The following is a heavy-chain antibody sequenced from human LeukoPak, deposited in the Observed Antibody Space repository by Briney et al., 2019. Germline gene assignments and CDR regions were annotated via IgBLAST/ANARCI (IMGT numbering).Heavy chain of an antibody. CDR2: IRYDGSTK. CDR3: AKDRKNSGSYPDAFDI. V-gene: IGHV3-30*02. CDR1: GFTFSSYE. D-gene: IGHD1-26*01. Sequence: GGSLRLSCAASGFTFSSYEMSWVRQAPDKGLEWVAFIRYDGSTKDYADSVKGRFTISRDNSKNTLYVQMNSLRAEDTAVYYCAKDRKNSGSYPDAFDIWGQGTMVTVSS. J-gene: IGHJ3*02.